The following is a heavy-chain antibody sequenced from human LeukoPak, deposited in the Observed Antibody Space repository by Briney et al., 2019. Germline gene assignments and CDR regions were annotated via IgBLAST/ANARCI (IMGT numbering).Heavy chain of an antibody. CDR2: ISSNGGST. CDR1: GFTFSSYA. Sequence: GGSLRLSCAASGFTFSSYAMHWVRQAPGKGLENVSAISSNGGSTYYANSVKGRFTISRDNSKNTLYLQMGSLRAEDMAVYYCARGRYCSGGSCYRIDAFDIWGQGTMVTVSS. J-gene: IGHJ3*02. CDR3: ARGRYCSGGSCYRIDAFDI. V-gene: IGHV3-64*01. D-gene: IGHD2-15*01.